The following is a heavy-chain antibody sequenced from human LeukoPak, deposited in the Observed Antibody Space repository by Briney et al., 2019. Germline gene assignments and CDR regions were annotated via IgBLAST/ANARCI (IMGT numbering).Heavy chain of an antibody. CDR1: GGTFSKHS. CDR2: INTNTGNP. D-gene: IGHD2-15*01. CDR3: ARGTSCGGSCYSYFDY. Sequence: ASVKVSCKASGGTFSKHSINWVRQAPGQGLEWMGWINTNTGNPTYAQGFTGRFVFSLDTSVSTAYLQISSLKAEDTAVYYCARGTSCGGSCYSYFDYWGQGALVTVSS. V-gene: IGHV7-4-1*02. J-gene: IGHJ4*02.